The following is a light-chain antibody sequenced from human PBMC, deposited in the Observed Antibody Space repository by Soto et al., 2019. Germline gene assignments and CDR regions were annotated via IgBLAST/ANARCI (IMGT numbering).Light chain of an antibody. CDR1: QSVNNN. CDR2: GAS. Sequence: EIVMTQSPATLSVSPGERATLSCRASQSVNNNFAWYQQKPGQAPRLLIYGASARATGIPARFSGSGSGTEFPHTISSLQTEDFAVYDCQRYNNWPLTFGGGTKVEIK. CDR3: QRYNNWPLT. J-gene: IGKJ4*01. V-gene: IGKV3-15*01.